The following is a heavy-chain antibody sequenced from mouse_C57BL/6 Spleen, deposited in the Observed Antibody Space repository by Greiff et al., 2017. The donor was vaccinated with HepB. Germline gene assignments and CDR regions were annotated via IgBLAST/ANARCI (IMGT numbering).Heavy chain of an antibody. CDR3: ARRAAQAAWFAC. Sequence: EVKLVESGGGLVKPGGSLKLSCAASGFTFSDYGMHWVRQAPGQGLEWVAYISTGSSTNYYADTVKGRVTIPRDNAKNTLFLQMTSLRSEDTAMYYCARRAAQAAWFACWGQGTLVTVSA. CDR2: ISTGSSTN. D-gene: IGHD3-2*02. V-gene: IGHV5-17*01. J-gene: IGHJ3*01. CDR1: GFTFSDYG.